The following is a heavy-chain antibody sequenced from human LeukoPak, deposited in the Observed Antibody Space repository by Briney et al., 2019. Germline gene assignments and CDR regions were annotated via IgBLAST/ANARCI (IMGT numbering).Heavy chain of an antibody. CDR1: GYTFTGYY. CDR2: INPNSGGT. CDR3: ARVRDYDILTPFDP. V-gene: IGHV1-2*02. Sequence: ASVPVSCKASGYTFTGYYMHWVRQAPGQGLEWMGWINPNSGGTNYAQKFQGRVTMTRDTSISTAYMELSRLRSDDTAVYYCARVRDYDILTPFDPWGQGTLVTVSS. D-gene: IGHD3-9*01. J-gene: IGHJ5*02.